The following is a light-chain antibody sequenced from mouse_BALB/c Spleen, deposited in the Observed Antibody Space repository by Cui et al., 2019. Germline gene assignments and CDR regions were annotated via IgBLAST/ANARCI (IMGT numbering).Light chain of an antibody. CDR2: LAS. Sequence: DIVMTQSQKFMSTSVGDRVSITCKASQNVRTAVAWYQQKPGQSPKVLIYLASNRHTGVPDRFTGSGSGTDFTLTISNVQSEDLADYFCLQHWNYPLTFGSGTKLEIK. CDR1: QNVRTA. CDR3: LQHWNYPLT. V-gene: IGKV6-14*01. J-gene: IGKJ4*01.